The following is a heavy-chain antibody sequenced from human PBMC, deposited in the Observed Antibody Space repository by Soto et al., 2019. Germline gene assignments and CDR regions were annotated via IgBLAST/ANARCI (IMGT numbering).Heavy chain of an antibody. CDR2: INSDGSST. J-gene: IGHJ6*02. CDR3: ARVGYGGNSLLGMDV. CDR1: GFTFSDHY. D-gene: IGHD2-21*02. Sequence: PGGSLRLSCAASGFTFSDHYMDWVRQAPGKGLVWVSRINSDGSSTSYADSVKGRFTISRDNAKNTLYLQMNSLRAEDTAVYYCARVGYGGNSLLGMDVWGQGTTVTVSS. V-gene: IGHV3-74*01.